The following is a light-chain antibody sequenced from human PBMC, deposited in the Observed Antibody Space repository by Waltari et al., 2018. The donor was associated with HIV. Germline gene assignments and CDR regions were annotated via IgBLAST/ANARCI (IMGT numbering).Light chain of an antibody. J-gene: IGLJ3*02. Sequence: QSVLTQPPSASGTPGQRVTIPCSGSTSTIGSNTITWYQQLPGTAPNLLIYSNNQRPSGVPDRFSGSKSGTSASLAISGLQSEDEADYSCAAWDDSLNGPVFGGGTKLTVL. CDR1: TSTIGSNT. CDR2: SNN. CDR3: AAWDDSLNGPV. V-gene: IGLV1-44*01.